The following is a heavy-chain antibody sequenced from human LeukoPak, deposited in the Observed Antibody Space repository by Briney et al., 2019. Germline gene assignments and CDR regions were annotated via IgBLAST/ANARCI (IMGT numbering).Heavy chain of an antibody. D-gene: IGHD6-13*01. J-gene: IGHJ6*03. Sequence: SETLSLTCSVSGYSISRGYYWGWIRQPPGKGLEWIGTIFHSGSTYYNPSLKSRVTISVDTSKNQFSLKLSSVTAADTAVYYCARAGRIAAAGTGHYYYYYYMDVWGKGTTVTVSS. V-gene: IGHV4-38-2*02. CDR2: IFHSGST. CDR3: ARAGRIAAAGTGHYYYYYYMDV. CDR1: GYSISRGYY.